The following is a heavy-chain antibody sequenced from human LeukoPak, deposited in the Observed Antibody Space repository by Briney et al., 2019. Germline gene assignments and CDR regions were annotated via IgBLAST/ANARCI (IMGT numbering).Heavy chain of an antibody. CDR1: GFTFTSYW. CDR3: ARDGTAPGLYFDL. D-gene: IGHD6-13*01. V-gene: IGHV3-7*01. J-gene: IGHJ4*01. CDR2: IRQDGGEK. Sequence: PGGSLRLSCAVSGFTFTSYWMNWVCQAPGKGLEWVASIRQDGGEKSYVDSVKGRFTISRDNTKNSLYLQMSSLRPEDTAVYYCARDGTAPGLYFDLWGQGTLVTVSS.